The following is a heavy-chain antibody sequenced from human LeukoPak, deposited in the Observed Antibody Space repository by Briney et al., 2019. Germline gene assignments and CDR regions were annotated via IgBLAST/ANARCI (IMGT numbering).Heavy chain of an antibody. J-gene: IGHJ5*02. D-gene: IGHD6-13*01. CDR3: ARAQPPEFSSSWYSEYNWFDP. Sequence: GGSLRLSCAASGFTLSNYAMSWVRQAPGQGLEWVSSMSGSGSSRYHADSVKGRFTISRDNSKNTLYLQMNSLRAEDTAVYYCARAQPPEFSSSWYSEYNWFDPWGQGTLVTVSS. CDR1: GFTLSNYA. CDR2: MSGSGSSR. V-gene: IGHV3-23*01.